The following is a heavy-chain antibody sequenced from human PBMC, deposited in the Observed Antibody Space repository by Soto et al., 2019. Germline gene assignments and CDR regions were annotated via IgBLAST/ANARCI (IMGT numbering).Heavy chain of an antibody. CDR1: GFTFSDYY. Sequence: GGSLRLSCAASGFTFSDYYMSWIRQAPGKGLEWVSYISSSSSYTNYADSVKGRFTISRDNAKNSLYLQMNSLRAEDTAVYYSARVCRSYSAAAGTADYWGQGTLVTVSS. J-gene: IGHJ4*02. D-gene: IGHD6-13*01. CDR3: ARVCRSYSAAAGTADY. V-gene: IGHV3-11*06. CDR2: ISSSSSYT.